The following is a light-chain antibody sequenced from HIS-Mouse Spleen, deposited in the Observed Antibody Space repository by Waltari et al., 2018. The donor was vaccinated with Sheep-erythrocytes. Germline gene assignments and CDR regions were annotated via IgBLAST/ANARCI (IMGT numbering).Light chain of an antibody. CDR3: QQYNNWPPGT. V-gene: IGKV3D-15*01. Sequence: EIVMTQSPATLSVSPGERATLSCRASPSVSSNLAWYQQKPGQAPRLLIYGASTRATVIPARFSGSGSGTEFTLTISIMQSEDFAVYYCQQYNNWPPGTFGQGTKLEIK. CDR2: GAS. J-gene: IGKJ2*02. CDR1: PSVSSN.